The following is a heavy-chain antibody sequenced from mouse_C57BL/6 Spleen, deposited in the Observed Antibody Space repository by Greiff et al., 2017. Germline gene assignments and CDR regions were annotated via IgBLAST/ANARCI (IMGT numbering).Heavy chain of an antibody. CDR1: GYTFTSYW. CDR2: INPSSGYT. J-gene: IGHJ4*01. Sequence: VQLQQSGAELAKPGASVKLSCKASGYTFTSYWMHWVKQRPGQGLEWIGYINPSSGYTQYNQKFKDKATLTADKSSSTAYMQLSSLTYEDSAVYYCAPITTLVATEGYYSMDYWGQGTSVTVSS. V-gene: IGHV1-7*01. D-gene: IGHD1-1*01. CDR3: APITTLVATEGYYSMDY.